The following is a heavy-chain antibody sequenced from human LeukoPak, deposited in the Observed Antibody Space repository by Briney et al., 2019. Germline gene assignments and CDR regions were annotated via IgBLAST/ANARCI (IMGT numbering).Heavy chain of an antibody. Sequence: GGSLRLSCAASGFTFSSYGMHWVRQAPGKGLEWVAVISYDGSNKYYADSVKGRFTISRDNSKNTLYLQMNSLRAEDTAVYYCANLYNSGAFDIWGQGTMVTVSS. V-gene: IGHV3-30*18. D-gene: IGHD6-19*01. J-gene: IGHJ3*02. CDR2: ISYDGSNK. CDR1: GFTFSSYG. CDR3: ANLYNSGAFDI.